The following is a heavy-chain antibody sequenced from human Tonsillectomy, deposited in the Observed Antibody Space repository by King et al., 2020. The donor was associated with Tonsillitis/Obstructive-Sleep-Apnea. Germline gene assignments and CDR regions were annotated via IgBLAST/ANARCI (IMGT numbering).Heavy chain of an antibody. Sequence: QLVQSGAEVKKPGESLKISCKGSGYSFSEYWIAWVRQMPGKGLEWMGIIYPDDSDTRYSPSFQGQVTMSVDKSISTASLQWSSLKASDTAIYYCARRRDVVVPAAIAGWFDPWGQGTLVTVSS. CDR2: IYPDDSDT. V-gene: IGHV5-51*01. J-gene: IGHJ5*02. CDR3: ARRRDVVVPAAIAGWFDP. D-gene: IGHD2-2*02. CDR1: GYSFSEYW.